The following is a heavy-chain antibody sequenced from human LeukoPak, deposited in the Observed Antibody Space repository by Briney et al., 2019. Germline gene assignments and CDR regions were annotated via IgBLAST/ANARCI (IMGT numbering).Heavy chain of an antibody. CDR3: ARVGNYRFDP. D-gene: IGHD1-1*01. Sequence: GGSLRLSCAASGFTVSSNYMGWVRQAPGKGLECVSLIYSGGTTYYADSVKGRFTISRDNYKNTVYLQMNSLRAEDTAVYYCARVGNYRFDPWGQGTLVTVSS. CDR2: IYSGGTT. V-gene: IGHV3-66*01. J-gene: IGHJ5*02. CDR1: GFTVSSNY.